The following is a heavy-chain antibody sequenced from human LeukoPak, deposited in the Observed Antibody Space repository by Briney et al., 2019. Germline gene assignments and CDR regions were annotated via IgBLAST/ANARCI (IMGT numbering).Heavy chain of an antibody. J-gene: IGHJ3*02. Sequence: GGSLRLSCAASGFTVSSNYMSWVRQAPGKGLEWVSVIYSGGSTYYADSVKGRFTISRDNSKNTLYLQMNSLRAEDTAVCYCARERLGSSGYNAFDIWGQGTMVTVSS. CDR3: ARERLGSSGYNAFDI. CDR2: IYSGGST. CDR1: GFTVSSNY. D-gene: IGHD3-22*01. V-gene: IGHV3-53*01.